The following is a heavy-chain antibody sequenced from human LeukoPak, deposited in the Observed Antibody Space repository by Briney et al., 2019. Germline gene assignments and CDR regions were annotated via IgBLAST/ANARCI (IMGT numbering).Heavy chain of an antibody. CDR3: MRDSRTTKNAFDI. Sequence: VASVKVSCKASGYTFTDYYMHWVRQAPGQGLQWMGWINPNSGGTNYAQKFQGRVTMTRDTSINTAYMDLNWLTSDDTAVYYCMRDSRTTKNAFDIWGQGTMVTVSS. D-gene: IGHD4-11*01. CDR2: INPNSGGT. V-gene: IGHV1-2*02. J-gene: IGHJ3*02. CDR1: GYTFTDYY.